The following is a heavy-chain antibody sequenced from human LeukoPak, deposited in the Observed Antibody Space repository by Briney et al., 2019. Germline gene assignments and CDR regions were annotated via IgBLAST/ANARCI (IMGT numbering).Heavy chain of an antibody. V-gene: IGHV3-30*18. J-gene: IGHJ6*04. CDR2: ISYEGSNK. CDR3: AKDLKWEPVYYYYGMDV. CDR1: GFTFSSYG. Sequence: GGSPRLSCAAPGFTFSSYGMHWVPQAPGKGLERVSVISYEGSNKYYADSVKGRFTISRDNSKNTLYLQMNSLRAEDTAVYYCAKDLKWEPVYYYYGMDVWGKGTTVTVSS. D-gene: IGHD1-26*01.